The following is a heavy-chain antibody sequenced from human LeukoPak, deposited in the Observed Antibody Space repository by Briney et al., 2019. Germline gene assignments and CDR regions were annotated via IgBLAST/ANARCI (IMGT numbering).Heavy chain of an antibody. V-gene: IGHV3-30*02. CDR3: AKDSRTMIGYMDV. CDR2: IRYDGSNK. D-gene: IGHD3-10*02. Sequence: GXSLRLSCAASGFTFSSYGMHWVRQAPGKGLEWVAFIRYDGSNKYYADSVKGGFTISRDNSKNTLYLQMNSLRAEDTAVYYCAKDSRTMIGYMDVWGKGTTVTVSS. J-gene: IGHJ6*03. CDR1: GFTFSSYG.